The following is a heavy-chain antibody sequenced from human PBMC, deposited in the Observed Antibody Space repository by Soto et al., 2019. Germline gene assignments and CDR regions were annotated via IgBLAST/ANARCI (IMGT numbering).Heavy chain of an antibody. Sequence: SETLSLTCTVSGGSITGFYWSWIRQPPGKGPEWIGNIHYSGSTNYNPSLKSRVTISVDTSKNQFSLRLSSVTAAETAVYYCARHSYYSNPLRFDPWGQGTLVTVSS. V-gene: IGHV4-59*08. CDR1: GGSITGFY. CDR3: ARHSYYSNPLRFDP. J-gene: IGHJ5*02. D-gene: IGHD4-4*01. CDR2: IHYSGST.